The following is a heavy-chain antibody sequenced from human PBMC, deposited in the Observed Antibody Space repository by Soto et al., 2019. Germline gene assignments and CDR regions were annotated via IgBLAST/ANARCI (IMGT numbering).Heavy chain of an antibody. D-gene: IGHD3-10*01. CDR1: GFTFSSYA. CDR2: ISGSGGST. Sequence: GGSLRLSCAASGFTFSSYAMSWVRQAPGKGLERVSAISGSGGSTYYADTVKGRFTISRDNSKNTLYLQMNSLRAEDTAVYYCAKGHGSGSYPYYYYYYMDVWGKGTTVTVSS. CDR3: AKGHGSGSYPYYYYYYMDV. V-gene: IGHV3-23*01. J-gene: IGHJ6*03.